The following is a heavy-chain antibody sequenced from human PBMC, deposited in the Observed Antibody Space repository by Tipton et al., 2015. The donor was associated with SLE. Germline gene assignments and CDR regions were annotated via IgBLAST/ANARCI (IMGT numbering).Heavy chain of an antibody. Sequence: SLRLSCEGLGFTFSSYGMHWVRQTPGKGLEWVAVIWYDGSNKYYADSVKGRFTISRDNAKNSLFLQMNRLRVEDTALYYCLGGTLASRWGQGVLVIVSS. V-gene: IGHV3-33*03. D-gene: IGHD1-14*01. CDR1: GFTFSSYG. J-gene: IGHJ4*02. CDR2: IWYDGSNK. CDR3: LGGTLASR.